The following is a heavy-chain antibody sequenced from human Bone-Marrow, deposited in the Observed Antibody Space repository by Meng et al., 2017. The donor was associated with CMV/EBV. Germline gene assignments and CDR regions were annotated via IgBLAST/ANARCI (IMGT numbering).Heavy chain of an antibody. V-gene: IGHV1-18*01. CDR1: GDTFKNYA. CDR2: ISAYNGNT. CDR3: ARTGQWELLGGRAFDP. D-gene: IGHD1-26*01. Sequence: ASVKVSCKASGDTFKNYAISWVRQAPGQGLEWMGWISAYNGNTNYAQKLQGRVTMTTDTSTSTAYMELRSLRSDDTAVYYCARTGQWELLGGRAFDPWGQGTLVTVSS. J-gene: IGHJ5*02.